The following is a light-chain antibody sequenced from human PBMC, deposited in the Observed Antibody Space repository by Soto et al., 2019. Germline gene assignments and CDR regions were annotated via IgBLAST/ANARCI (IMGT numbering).Light chain of an antibody. V-gene: IGKV3-15*01. CDR2: DTS. J-gene: IGKJ5*01. Sequence: EIVMTHSPATLSVSPWEIATLSCRASQSINYNLAWYQHKPGQAPRLLIYDTSTRAAGIPARFSGSGSGTDFTLTISSLQSEDFAVYYCQQYNSWRSISFGHGTRLEIK. CDR1: QSINYN. CDR3: QQYNSWRSIS.